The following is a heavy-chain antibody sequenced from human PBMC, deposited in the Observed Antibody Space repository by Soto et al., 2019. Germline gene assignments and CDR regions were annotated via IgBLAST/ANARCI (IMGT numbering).Heavy chain of an antibody. D-gene: IGHD2-15*01. J-gene: IGHJ1*01. Sequence: QVQLVQSGAEVKKPGASVKVSCKASGYTFTGYYMHWVRQAPGQGLEWMGWINPNSGGTNYAQKFQGRVTMTRDTSISTAYMELSRLRSDDTAVYYCARGHEVVTGGAEYFQHWGQGTLVTVSS. CDR2: INPNSGGT. CDR3: ARGHEVVTGGAEYFQH. CDR1: GYTFTGYY. V-gene: IGHV1-2*02.